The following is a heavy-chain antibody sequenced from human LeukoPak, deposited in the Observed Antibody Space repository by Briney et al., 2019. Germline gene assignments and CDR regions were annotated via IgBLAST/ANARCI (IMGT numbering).Heavy chain of an antibody. J-gene: IGHJ4*02. CDR3: ARDGDIAVVPAAHPFDY. V-gene: IGHV1-69*06. Sequence: SVKVSCKASGGTFSSYAISWVRQAPGQGLEWMGGIIPIFGTANYAQKFQGRVTITADKSTSTAYMELSSLRSDDTAVYYCARDGDIAVVPAAHPFDYWGQGTLVTVSS. D-gene: IGHD2-2*01. CDR2: IIPIFGTA. CDR1: GGTFSSYA.